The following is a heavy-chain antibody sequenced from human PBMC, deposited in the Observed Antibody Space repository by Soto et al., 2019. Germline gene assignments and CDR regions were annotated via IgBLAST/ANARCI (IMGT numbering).Heavy chain of an antibody. CDR3: ARVRMNWFDP. J-gene: IGHJ5*02. CDR2: IYYSGST. CDR1: GGSISSGGYY. V-gene: IGHV4-31*03. Sequence: PSETLSLTCTVSGGSISSGGYYWSWIRQHPGKGLEWIGYIYYSGSTYYNPSLKSRVTISVDTSKNQFSLKPSSVTAADTAVYYCARVRMNWFDPWGQGTLVTVSS.